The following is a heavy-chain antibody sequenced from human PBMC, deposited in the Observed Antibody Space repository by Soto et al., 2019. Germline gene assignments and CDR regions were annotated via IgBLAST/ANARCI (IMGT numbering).Heavy chain of an antibody. CDR2: IYHSGMT. CDR3: ATVRWELHDAFDI. V-gene: IGHV4-31*01. CDR1: GGSISTGGYY. Sequence: QVQLQASGPGLVKPSQTLSLTCTVSGGSISTGGYYWSWIRQHPGRGLEWIGYIYHSGMTFSNPSLQSLVAISIDTSKNKFSLKLSSVTAADTAVYYCATVRWELHDAFDIWGQGTMVSVAA. J-gene: IGHJ3*02. D-gene: IGHD1-26*01.